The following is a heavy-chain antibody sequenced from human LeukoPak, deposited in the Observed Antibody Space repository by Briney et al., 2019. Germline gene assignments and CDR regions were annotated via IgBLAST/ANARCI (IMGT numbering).Heavy chain of an antibody. Sequence: SETLSLTCTVSGGSISSSTYYWGWIRQPAGKGLEWIGRMYTSGITTYNPSLKSRVTMSVDTSKNQFSLKLSSVTAADTAVYYCARDRYYYDSSGDCFDSWGQGTLVTVSS. D-gene: IGHD3-22*01. V-gene: IGHV4-61*02. CDR3: ARDRYYYDSSGDCFDS. CDR2: MYTSGIT. CDR1: GGSISSSTYY. J-gene: IGHJ4*02.